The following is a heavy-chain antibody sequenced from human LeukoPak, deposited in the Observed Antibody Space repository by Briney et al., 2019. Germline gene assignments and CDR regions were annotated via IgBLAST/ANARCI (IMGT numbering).Heavy chain of an antibody. Sequence: GGSLRLSCAASGFTFSGSAMHWVRQAPGQGLEWMGWINPNSGGTNYAQKFQGRVTMTRDTSISTAYMELSRLRSDDTAVYYCARAKYYDFWSGYYEQGFDAFDIWGQGTMVTVSS. D-gene: IGHD3-3*01. V-gene: IGHV1-2*02. CDR1: GFTFSGSA. CDR3: ARAKYYDFWSGYYEQGFDAFDI. CDR2: INPNSGGT. J-gene: IGHJ3*02.